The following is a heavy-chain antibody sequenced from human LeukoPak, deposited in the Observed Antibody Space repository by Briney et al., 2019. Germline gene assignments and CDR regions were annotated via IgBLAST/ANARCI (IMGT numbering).Heavy chain of an antibody. J-gene: IGHJ4*02. D-gene: IGHD5-18*01. Sequence: SETLSLTCAVSGCSISSSNWWSWVRQPPGKGLEWIGEIYHSGSTNYNPSLKSRVTISVDTSKNQFSLKLSSVTAADTAVYYCARSGPGYSYGTGYFDYWGQGTLVTVSS. CDR2: IYHSGST. CDR1: GCSISSSNW. V-gene: IGHV4-4*02. CDR3: ARSGPGYSYGTGYFDY.